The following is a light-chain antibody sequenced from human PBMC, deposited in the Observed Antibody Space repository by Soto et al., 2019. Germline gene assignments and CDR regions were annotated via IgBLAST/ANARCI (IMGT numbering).Light chain of an antibody. CDR3: CSYAGSSTYV. V-gene: IGLV2-23*02. CDR2: EVS. J-gene: IGLJ1*01. CDR1: SSDVGSYNL. Sequence: QSALTQPASVSGSPGQSITISCTGTSSDVGSYNLVSWYQHPGKAPKVMIYEVSKWPSGVPNRFSGSKSGNTASLTISGLQAEDEADYYCCSYAGSSTYVFGTGTKVTVL.